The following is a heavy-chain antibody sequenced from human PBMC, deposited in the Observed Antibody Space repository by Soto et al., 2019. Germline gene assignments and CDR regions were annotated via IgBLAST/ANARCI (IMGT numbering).Heavy chain of an antibody. V-gene: IGHV1-3*01. CDR2: INAGNGNT. D-gene: IGHD2-15*01. CDR1: GYTFTSYA. J-gene: IGHJ4*02. CDR3: GRDLVVVVVAATPGYYFDY. Sequence: ASVKVSCKASGYTFTSYAMHWVRQAPGQRLEWMGWINAGNGNTKYSQKFQGRVTITRDTSASTAYMELSSLRSEDTAVYYCGRDLVVVVVAATPGYYFDYWGQGTLVTVSS.